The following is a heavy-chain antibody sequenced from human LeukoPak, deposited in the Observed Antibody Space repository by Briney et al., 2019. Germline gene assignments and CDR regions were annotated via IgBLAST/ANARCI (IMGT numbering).Heavy chain of an antibody. CDR3: ARAYGYCSSTSCLYYYYGMDV. CDR1: GGSISSYY. V-gene: IGHV4-59*01. J-gene: IGHJ6*02. CDR2: IYYSWST. Sequence: SSETLSLPCTVSGGSISSYYWSWTRQPPGKGLEGIGYIYYSWSTNYNPSLKSRVTISVDTSKNQFSLKLSSVTAADTAVYYCARAYGYCSSTSCLYYYYGMDVWGQGTTVTVSS. D-gene: IGHD2-2*03.